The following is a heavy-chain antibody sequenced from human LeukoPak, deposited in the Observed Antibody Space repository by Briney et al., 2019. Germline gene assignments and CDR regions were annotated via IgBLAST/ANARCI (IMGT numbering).Heavy chain of an antibody. CDR1: GFTLSNAY. J-gene: IGHJ5*02. Sequence: GGSLRLSCAASGFTLSNAYMSWVRQAPGKGLEWVGRIKNKTNGGTTDYAAPVKGRFTISRNDSKNTLYLQMNSLKTEDTAVYYCTTTIVGVTTWFDPWGQGTLVTVSS. V-gene: IGHV3-15*01. CDR3: TTTIVGVTTWFDP. CDR2: IKNKTNGGTT. D-gene: IGHD1-26*01.